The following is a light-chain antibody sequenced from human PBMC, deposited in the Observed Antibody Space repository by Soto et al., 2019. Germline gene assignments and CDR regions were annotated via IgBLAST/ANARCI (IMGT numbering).Light chain of an antibody. CDR3: QQFYDLPIT. Sequence: DIQMTQSPSALSASVRDRVTITCQASQDISDVLNWYQQQPGKAPKVLIYDASKLQRGVPSRFSGRGSGKDFTFTISSLQPDDSGTYYCQQFYDLPITFGQGTRLEI. V-gene: IGKV1-33*01. J-gene: IGKJ5*01. CDR1: QDISDV. CDR2: DAS.